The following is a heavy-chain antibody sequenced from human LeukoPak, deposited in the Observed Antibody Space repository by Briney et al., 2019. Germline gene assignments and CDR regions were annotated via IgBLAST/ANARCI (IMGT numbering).Heavy chain of an antibody. CDR2: IYSGGST. J-gene: IGHJ6*03. CDR1: GFTVSSNY. V-gene: IGHV3-53*01. CDR3: ARGGITMVRGPPYYMDV. D-gene: IGHD3-10*01. Sequence: GGSLRLSCAASGFTVSSNYMSWVRQAPGKGLEWVSVIYSGGSTYYADSVKGRFTISRDNSKNTLYLQMNSLRAEDTAVYYCARGGITMVRGPPYYMDVWGKGTTVTVSS.